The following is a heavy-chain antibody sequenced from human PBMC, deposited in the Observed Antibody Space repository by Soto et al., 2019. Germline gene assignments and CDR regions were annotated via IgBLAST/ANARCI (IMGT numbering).Heavy chain of an antibody. V-gene: IGHV3-21*04. D-gene: IGHD5-12*01. J-gene: IGHJ4*02. CDR2: ISSSSSYI. CDR1: GFTFSSYT. CDR3: AKDHDEDFGYDLDYFDY. Sequence: PGGSLRLSCAASGFTFSSYTMNWVRQAPGKGLEWVSSISSSSSYIYYAGSVKGRFTISRDNSKNTLYLQMNSLRAEDTAVYYCAKDHDEDFGYDLDYFDYWGQGTLVTVSS.